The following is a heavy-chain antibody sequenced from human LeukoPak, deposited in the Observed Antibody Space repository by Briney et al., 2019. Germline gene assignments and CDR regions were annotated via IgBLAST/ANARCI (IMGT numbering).Heavy chain of an antibody. Sequence: SETLSLTCTVSGGSISSSSYYWGWIRQPPGKGLEWIGSIYYSGSIYYNPSLKSRVTISVDTSKNQFSLKLSSVTAADTAVYYCARRLLWFGEYHDYWGQGTLVTVSS. CDR2: IYYSGSI. J-gene: IGHJ4*02. V-gene: IGHV4-39*01. CDR3: ARRLLWFGEYHDY. D-gene: IGHD3-10*01. CDR1: GGSISSSSYY.